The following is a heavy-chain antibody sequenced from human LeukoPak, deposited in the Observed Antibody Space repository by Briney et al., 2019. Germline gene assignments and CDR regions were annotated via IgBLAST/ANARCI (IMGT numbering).Heavy chain of an antibody. J-gene: IGHJ4*02. CDR1: GNYW. Sequence: GGSLRLSCAASGNYWMHWVRQVPGKGLVWVSHINSDGSWTSYADSVEGRFTISKDNAKNTVYLQMNSLRAEDTAVYYCVSFYETYWGRGTLVTVSS. V-gene: IGHV3-74*01. CDR2: INSDGSWT. CDR3: VSFYETY. D-gene: IGHD2/OR15-2a*01.